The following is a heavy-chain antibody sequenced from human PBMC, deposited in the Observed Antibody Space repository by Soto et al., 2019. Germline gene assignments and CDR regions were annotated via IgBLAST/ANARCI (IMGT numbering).Heavy chain of an antibody. CDR1: GDTISTGGYT. V-gene: IGHV4-30-2*05. CDR2: TYHSGNP. CDR3: ATIWYYGNSAYYPD. Sequence: PSETLSLTCDVSGDTISTGGYTWAWIRQPPGKALEWIGHTYHSGNPYYNPSLKSRVAISVDTSKNQFSLNLSSVTAAETSVYYCATIWYYGNSAYYPDWGQGTLVTVSS. J-gene: IGHJ4*02. D-gene: IGHD3-22*01.